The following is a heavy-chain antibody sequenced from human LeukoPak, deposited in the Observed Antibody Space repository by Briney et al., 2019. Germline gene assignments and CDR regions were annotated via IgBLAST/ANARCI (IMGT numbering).Heavy chain of an antibody. V-gene: IGHV3-30*04. Sequence: GGSLRLSCAASGFTFSSYAMHWVRQAPGKGLEWVAVISHDGSNKYYADSVKGRFTISRDNSKNTLYLQMNSLRAEDTAVYYCARESSGSYYYGMDVWGQGTTVTVSS. CDR3: ARESSGSYYYGMDV. CDR1: GFTFSSYA. J-gene: IGHJ6*02. D-gene: IGHD1-26*01. CDR2: ISHDGSNK.